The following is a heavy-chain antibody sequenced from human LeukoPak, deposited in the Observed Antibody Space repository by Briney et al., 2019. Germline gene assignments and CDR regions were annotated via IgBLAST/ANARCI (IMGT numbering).Heavy chain of an antibody. J-gene: IGHJ6*02. CDR3: ARERIAVAGTTYYYYYGMDV. V-gene: IGHV1-18*01. CDR2: ISAYNGNT. CDR1: GYTFTSYG. Sequence: ASVKVSCKASGYTFTSYGISWVRQAPGQGLEWMGWISAYNGNTNYAQKLQGRVTMTTDTSTSTAYMELSRLRSDDTAVYYCARERIAVAGTTYYYYYGMDVWGQGTTVTVSS. D-gene: IGHD6-19*01.